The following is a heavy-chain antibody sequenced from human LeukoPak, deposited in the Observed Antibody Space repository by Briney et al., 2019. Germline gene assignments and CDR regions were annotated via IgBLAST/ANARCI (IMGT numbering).Heavy chain of an antibody. CDR2: IITDGSST. Sequence: GGSLRLSCAASGFTFSRYWMHWVRQAPGKGLVWVSRIITDGSSTSYADSVKGRFTISRDNAKNTLYLQMNSLRAEDTAVYYCARDVNYGADVWGQGTTVSVSS. V-gene: IGHV3-74*01. J-gene: IGHJ6*02. CDR1: GFTFSRYW. CDR3: ARDVNYGADV.